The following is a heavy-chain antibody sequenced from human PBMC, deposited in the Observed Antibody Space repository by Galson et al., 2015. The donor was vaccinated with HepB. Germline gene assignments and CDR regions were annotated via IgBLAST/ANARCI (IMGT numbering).Heavy chain of an antibody. CDR1: GFTFSNAW. CDR3: TTEGDYDILTGYYNVDY. D-gene: IGHD3-9*01. J-gene: IGHJ4*02. V-gene: IGHV3-15*01. CDR2: IKSKTDGGTT. Sequence: SLRLSCAASGFTFSNAWMSWVRQAPGKGLEWVGRIKSKTDGGTTDYAAPVKGRFTISRDDSKNTLYLQMNSLKTEDTAVYYCTTEGDYDILTGYYNVDYWGQGTLVTVSS.